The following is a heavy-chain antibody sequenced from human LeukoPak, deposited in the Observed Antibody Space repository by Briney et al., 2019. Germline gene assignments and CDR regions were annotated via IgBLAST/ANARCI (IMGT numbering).Heavy chain of an antibody. CDR3: ARLGAPSAYYYYYMDV. V-gene: IGHV3-20*04. CDR1: GFTFDDYG. Sequence: GGSLRLSCAASGFTFDDYGMSWVRQAPGKGLEWVSGINWNGGSTGYADSVKGRFTISRDNAKNSLCLQMNSLRAEDTALYYCARLGAPSAYYYYYMDVWGKGTTVTVSS. J-gene: IGHJ6*03. D-gene: IGHD1-26*01. CDR2: INWNGGST.